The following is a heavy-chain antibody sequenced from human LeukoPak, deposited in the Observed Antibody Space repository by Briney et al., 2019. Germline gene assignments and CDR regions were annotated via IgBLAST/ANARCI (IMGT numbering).Heavy chain of an antibody. J-gene: IGHJ4*02. Sequence: ASVKVSCKASGYTFTNYGVTWVRQAPGQGLEWMGWISAYSGNTNYAQKLQGRVTMTTGTSTSTAYMELSRLRSDDTAVYYCARDLRGDCSSTSCPRRGAFDYWGQGTLVTVSS. CDR3: ARDLRGDCSSTSCPRRGAFDY. V-gene: IGHV1-18*01. CDR2: ISAYSGNT. D-gene: IGHD2-2*01. CDR1: GYTFTNYG.